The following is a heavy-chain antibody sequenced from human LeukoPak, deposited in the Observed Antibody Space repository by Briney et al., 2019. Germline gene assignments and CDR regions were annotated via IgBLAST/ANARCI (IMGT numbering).Heavy chain of an antibody. Sequence: GGSLRLSCAASGLTFSTYGMHWVRQAPGKGLEWVANIKQDGSEKYYVDSVKGRFTISRDNAKNSLYLQMNSLRAEDTAVYYCARDSRDFAYWGQGTLVTVSS. D-gene: IGHD3-3*01. CDR3: ARDSRDFAY. J-gene: IGHJ4*02. V-gene: IGHV3-7*01. CDR2: IKQDGSEK. CDR1: GLTFSTYG.